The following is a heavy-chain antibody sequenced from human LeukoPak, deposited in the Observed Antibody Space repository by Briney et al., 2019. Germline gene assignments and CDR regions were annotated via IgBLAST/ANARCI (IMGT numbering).Heavy chain of an antibody. J-gene: IGHJ4*02. CDR1: GLNVSRNY. D-gene: IGHD4-17*01. Sequence: GGSLRLSRASSGLNVSRNYMSWVRQAPGKGPQWVSVIYAVYSGATIHYADSVKGRFTISRDNSKNTLFLQMDSLRAEDTAVYYCATVADFGDYYFDYWGQGTLVTVSS. CDR3: ATVADFGDYYFDY. CDR2: IYAVYSGATI. V-gene: IGHV3-53*01.